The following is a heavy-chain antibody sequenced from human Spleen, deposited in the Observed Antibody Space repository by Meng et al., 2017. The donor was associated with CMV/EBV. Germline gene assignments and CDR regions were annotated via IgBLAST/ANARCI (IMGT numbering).Heavy chain of an antibody. CDR2: IIPIFGTA. Sequence: SCKAAGGTFSSYAISWVRQAPGQGLEWMGGIIPIFGTANYAQKFQGRVTITTDESTSTAYMELSSLRSEDTAVYYCARVEMATIAHWGQGTLVTVSS. CDR1: GGTFSSYA. D-gene: IGHD5-24*01. CDR3: ARVEMATIAH. V-gene: IGHV1-69*05. J-gene: IGHJ4*02.